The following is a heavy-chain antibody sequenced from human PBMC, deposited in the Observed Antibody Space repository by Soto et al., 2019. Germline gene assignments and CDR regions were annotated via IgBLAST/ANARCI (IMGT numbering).Heavy chain of an antibody. CDR1: GFIFSNGW. Sequence: PGGSLRLSCAASGFIFSNGWMNWVRQALGKGLEWVGRIKSSIVGGTIDYAAPVKGRFTISRDDSKNTLFLQMNSLETEDTAVYYCITDGGDPYFGDYGVYWGQGALVTVSS. CDR2: IKSSIVGGTI. D-gene: IGHD3-16*01. J-gene: IGHJ4*02. CDR3: ITDGGDPYFGDYGVY. V-gene: IGHV3-15*07.